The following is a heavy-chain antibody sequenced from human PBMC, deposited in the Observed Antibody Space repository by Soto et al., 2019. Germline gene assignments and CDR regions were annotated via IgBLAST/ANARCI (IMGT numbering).Heavy chain of an antibody. V-gene: IGHV1-18*01. CDR3: ARDWYFYGAGSPNHMDV. Sequence: QVPLVQSGDEMRKPGASVQVSCQASGYPFSNYGITWVRQAPGQGLEWMGWISAHKGHSKYAQSRQGRLTLTTDTSTSTADMELRSQRSDDTAVDYCARDWYFYGAGSPNHMDVRGKGTTVSVSS. CDR1: GYPFSNYG. D-gene: IGHD3-10*01. J-gene: IGHJ6*03. CDR2: ISAHKGHS.